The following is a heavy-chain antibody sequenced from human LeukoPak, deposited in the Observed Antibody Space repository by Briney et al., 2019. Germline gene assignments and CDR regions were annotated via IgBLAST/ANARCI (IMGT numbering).Heavy chain of an antibody. CDR1: GDSISSSNW. CDR3: ARNLGSLSILA. D-gene: IGHD3-3*02. Sequence: SETLSLTCAVSGDSISSSNWWSWVRQPPGKGLEWIGEIYHSGATNYNPSLKSRVTMSVDKSKNQFSLKLSSATAADTAVYYCARNLGSLSILAWGQGTLVTVSS. CDR2: IYHSGAT. V-gene: IGHV4-4*02. J-gene: IGHJ4*02.